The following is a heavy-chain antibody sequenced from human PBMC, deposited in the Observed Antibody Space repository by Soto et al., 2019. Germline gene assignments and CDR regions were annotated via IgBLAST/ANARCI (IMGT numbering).Heavy chain of an antibody. Sequence: QVQLQESGPGLVKPSGTLSLTCAVSSGSISSTNWWSWVRQPPGKGLEWIGEIYHGGSTNYNPSLKSRVTISVDKSKNYFSLELSSVTAADTAVYYCARGSRYCSGGTCYRDLDVWGKGTTVTGSS. CDR1: SGSISSTNW. J-gene: IGHJ6*04. CDR3: ARGSRYCSGGTCYRDLDV. CDR2: IYHGGST. V-gene: IGHV4-4*02. D-gene: IGHD2-15*01.